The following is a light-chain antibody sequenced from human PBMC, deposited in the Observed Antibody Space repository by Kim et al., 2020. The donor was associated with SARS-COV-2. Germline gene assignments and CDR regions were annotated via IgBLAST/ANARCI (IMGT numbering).Light chain of an antibody. CDR2: AAS. CDR1: QSISSH. V-gene: IGKV1-39*01. J-gene: IGKJ3*01. Sequence: DIQMTQSPSSLSASVGDRVTITCRTTQSISSHLNWYQKKPGRVPKLLISAASTLQGGVPSRFSGSGSETDFTLTISSLQPEDFATYFCQQSYITPFTFGPGTKVDIK. CDR3: QQSYITPFT.